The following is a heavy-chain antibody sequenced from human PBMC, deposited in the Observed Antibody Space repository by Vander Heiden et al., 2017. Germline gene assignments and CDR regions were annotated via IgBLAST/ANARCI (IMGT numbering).Heavy chain of an antibody. CDR2: IYYSGST. CDR3: ARDPAAGPKDYYYYGMDV. CDR1: GGSISSGGYY. D-gene: IGHD3-10*01. V-gene: IGHV4-31*03. Sequence: QVQLQESGPGLVKPSQTLSLTCTVSGGSISSGGYYWSWIRQHPGKGLEWIGYIYYSGSTYYNPSLKRRVTISVDTSKNQFSRKLSSVTAAETAVYYCARDPAAGPKDYYYYGMDVWGQGTTVTVSS. J-gene: IGHJ6*02.